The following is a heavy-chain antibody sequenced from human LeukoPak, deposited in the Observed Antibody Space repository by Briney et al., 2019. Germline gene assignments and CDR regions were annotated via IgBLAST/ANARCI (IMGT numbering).Heavy chain of an antibody. Sequence: ASVKVSCKASGYTFTSYDINWVRQATGQGLEWMGLINPSGGSTNYAQKFQGRVTMTRDTSTSTVYMELSSLRSEDTAVYYCARGPSIMVRGGQWYYYMDVWGKGTTVTISS. J-gene: IGHJ6*03. CDR2: INPSGGST. CDR1: GYTFTSYD. V-gene: IGHV1-46*01. D-gene: IGHD3-10*01. CDR3: ARGPSIMVRGGQWYYYMDV.